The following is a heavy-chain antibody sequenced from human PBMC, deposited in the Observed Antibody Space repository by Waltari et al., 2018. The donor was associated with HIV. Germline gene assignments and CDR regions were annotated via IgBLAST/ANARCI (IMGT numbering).Heavy chain of an antibody. CDR3: ANMGGYYYDSSGYYYDFDY. CDR2: ISSSSSTI. CDR1: ASTFSNYG. D-gene: IGHD3-22*01. V-gene: IGHV3-48*01. Sequence: VHLVESGGGVVQPGTSLRLSCAASASTFSNYGMHCVGQAPGKGLEWVSYISSSSSTIYYADSVKGRFTISRDNAKNSLYLQMNSLRAEDTAVYYCANMGGYYYDSSGYYYDFDYWGQGTLVTVSS. J-gene: IGHJ4*02.